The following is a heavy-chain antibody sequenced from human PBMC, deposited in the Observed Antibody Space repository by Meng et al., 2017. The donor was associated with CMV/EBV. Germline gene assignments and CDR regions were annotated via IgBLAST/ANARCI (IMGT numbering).Heavy chain of an antibody. CDR2: IYPGDSDT. J-gene: IGHJ4*02. D-gene: IGHD1-7*01. CDR1: GYSFTSYW. CDR3: ARRDGIGTTAYFDY. Sequence: GGSLRLSCKGSGYSFTSYWIGWVRQMPGKGLEWMEIIYPGDSDTRYSPSFQGQVTISADKSISTAYLQWSSLKASDTAMYYCARRDGIGTTAYFDYWGQGTLVTVSS. V-gene: IGHV5-51*01.